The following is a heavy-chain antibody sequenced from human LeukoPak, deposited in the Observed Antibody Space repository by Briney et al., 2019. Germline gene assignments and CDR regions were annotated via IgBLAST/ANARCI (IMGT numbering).Heavy chain of an antibody. V-gene: IGHV1-69*04. J-gene: IGHJ6*02. Sequence: SVNVSCKASGGTFSSYALTWVRQAPGQGLEWMGRIIPILDIANYAQTFQGRVTITADKSTSTAYIELSSLSSEDTAVYYCARDQGVIAPPPYGLDVWGQGTTVTVSS. CDR3: ARDQGVIAPPPYGLDV. D-gene: IGHD3-10*01. CDR2: IIPILDIA. CDR1: GGTFSSYA.